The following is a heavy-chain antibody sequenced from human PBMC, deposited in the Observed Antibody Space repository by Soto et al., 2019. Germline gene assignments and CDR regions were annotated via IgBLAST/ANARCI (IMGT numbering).Heavy chain of an antibody. J-gene: IGHJ4*02. CDR1: GFTFSSYA. CDR2: ISGSGGST. CDR3: AKAKHGYCSGGSCYSHFDY. D-gene: IGHD2-15*01. Sequence: GGSLRLSCAASGFTFSSYAMSWVRQAPGKGLEWVSAISGSGGSTYYADSVKGRFTISRDNSKNTLYLQMNSLRAEDTAVYYCAKAKHGYCSGGSCYSHFDYWGQGTLVTVSS. V-gene: IGHV3-23*01.